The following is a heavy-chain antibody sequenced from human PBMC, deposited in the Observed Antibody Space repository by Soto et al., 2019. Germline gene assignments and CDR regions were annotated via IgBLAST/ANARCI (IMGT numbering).Heavy chain of an antibody. CDR3: ARADVTMIGGFDP. J-gene: IGHJ5*02. CDR2: IYHSGST. Sequence: PSETLSLTCAVSGGSISSSNWWSWVRQPPGKGLEWIGEIYHSGSTNYNPSLKSRVTISVDKSKNQFSLKLSSVTAADTAVYYCARADVTMIGGFDPWGPGTLVTVSS. CDR1: GGSISSSNW. V-gene: IGHV4-4*02. D-gene: IGHD3-22*01.